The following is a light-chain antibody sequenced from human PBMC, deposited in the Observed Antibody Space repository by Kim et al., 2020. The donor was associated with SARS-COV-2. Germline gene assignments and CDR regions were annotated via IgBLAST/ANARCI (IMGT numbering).Light chain of an antibody. CDR3: QQYDWSPPYT. CDR1: QSINSNS. V-gene: IGKV3D-20*01. J-gene: IGKJ2*01. CDR2: DAS. Sequence: EIVLTQSPAILSLSPGERATLSCGASQSINSNSLAWYQQKPGLAPRLVIFDASNRATGIPDRFSGSGSGTDFALTISRVEPEDFAVYYCQQYDWSPPYTFGQGTKLEI.